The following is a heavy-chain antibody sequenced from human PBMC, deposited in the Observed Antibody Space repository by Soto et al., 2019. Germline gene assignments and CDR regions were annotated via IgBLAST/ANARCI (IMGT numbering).Heavy chain of an antibody. D-gene: IGHD2-15*01. J-gene: IGHJ6*02. CDR2: INHSRST. Sequence: PSEILSLTCAVYGGSFSGYYWSWIRQPPGKGLEWIGEINHSRSTNYNPSLKSRVTISVDMSKNQFSLKLSSVTAADTAVYYCARVRGYCSGGSCFSHYYYYGMDVWGQGTTVT. CDR3: ARVRGYCSGGSCFSHYYYYGMDV. V-gene: IGHV4-34*01. CDR1: GGSFSGYY.